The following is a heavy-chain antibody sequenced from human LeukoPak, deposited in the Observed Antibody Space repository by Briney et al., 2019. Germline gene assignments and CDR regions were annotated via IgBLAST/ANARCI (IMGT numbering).Heavy chain of an antibody. CDR3: AKGYWSGYSFDNWFDP. CDR2: IRYDGSNK. CDR1: GFIFSSYG. Sequence: GGSLRLSCAASGFIFSSYGMHWVRQAPGKGLEWVAFIRYDGSNKYYADSVKGRFSISRDNSKNTLYLQMNSLRAEDTAVYYCAKGYWSGYSFDNWFDPWGQGTLVTVSS. V-gene: IGHV3-30*02. J-gene: IGHJ5*02. D-gene: IGHD3-3*01.